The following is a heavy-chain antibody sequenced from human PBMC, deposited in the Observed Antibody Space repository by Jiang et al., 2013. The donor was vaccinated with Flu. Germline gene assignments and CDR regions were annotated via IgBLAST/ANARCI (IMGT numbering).Heavy chain of an antibody. J-gene: IGHJ2*01. Sequence: LVESGGGVVQPGRSLRLSCAASGFTFSSYAMHWVRQAPGKGLEWVAVISYDGSNKYYADSVKGRFTISRDNSKNTLYLQMNSLRAEDTAVYYCARDWGRGYFDLWGRGTLVTVSS. CDR2: ISYDGSNK. CDR1: GFTFSSYA. D-gene: IGHD3-16*01. V-gene: IGHV3-30*04. CDR3: ARDWGRGYFDL.